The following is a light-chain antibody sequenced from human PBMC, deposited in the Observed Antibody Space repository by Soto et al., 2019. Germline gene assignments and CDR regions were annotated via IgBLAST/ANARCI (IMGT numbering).Light chain of an antibody. J-gene: IGKJ1*01. CDR1: QTISSW. V-gene: IGKV1-5*03. CDR2: KAS. CDR3: QHYNSYSEA. Sequence: DIQMTQSPSTLSGSVGDRVTITCRASQTISSWLAWYQQKPGKAPKXLIYKASTLKSGVPSRFSGSGSGTELTLTISSLQPDDCATYYCQHYNSYSEAFGQGAKVDIK.